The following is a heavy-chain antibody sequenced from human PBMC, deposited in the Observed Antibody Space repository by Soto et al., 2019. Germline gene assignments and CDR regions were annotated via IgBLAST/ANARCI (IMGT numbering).Heavy chain of an antibody. V-gene: IGHV3-33*01. CDR2: IWYDGSNK. Sequence: QVQLVESGGGVVQPGRSLRLSCAASGFTFSSYGMNWVRQAPGKGLEWVAVIWYDGSNKYYADSVKGRFTISRDNSKNTLYLQKNSPRAEDTAVYYCARDLSVVVAASNWFDPWGQGTLVTVSS. D-gene: IGHD2-15*01. J-gene: IGHJ5*02. CDR1: GFTFSSYG. CDR3: ARDLSVVVAASNWFDP.